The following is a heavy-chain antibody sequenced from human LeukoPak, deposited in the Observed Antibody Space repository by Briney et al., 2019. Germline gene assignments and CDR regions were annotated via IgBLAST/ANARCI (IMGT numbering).Heavy chain of an antibody. CDR3: ARQRPQTGTFDY. CDR1: GFTFSDSP. Sequence: GGSLRLSCAASGFTFSDSPIHWVRHGSGKGLEWVGRVRGKGHSYATGYAASVNGRFTISRDDSKNTAYLQMNSLIIEDTAVYYCARQRPQTGTFDYWGQGTLVTVSS. CDR2: VRGKGHSYAT. V-gene: IGHV3-73*01. J-gene: IGHJ4*02. D-gene: IGHD3-9*01.